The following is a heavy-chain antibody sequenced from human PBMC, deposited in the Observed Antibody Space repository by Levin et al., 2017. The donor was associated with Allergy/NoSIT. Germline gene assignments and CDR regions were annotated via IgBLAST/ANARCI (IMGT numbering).Heavy chain of an antibody. CDR1: GGSISSGGYS. V-gene: IGHV4-30-2*01. CDR2: IYHSGST. CDR3: ARELRFGELYVDP. D-gene: IGHD3-10*01. J-gene: IGHJ5*02. Sequence: ASETLSLTCAVSGGSISSGGYSWSWIRQPPGKGLEWIGYIYHSGSTYYNPSLKSRVTISVDRSKNQFSLKLSSVTAADTAVYYCARELRFGELYVDPWGQGTLVTVSS.